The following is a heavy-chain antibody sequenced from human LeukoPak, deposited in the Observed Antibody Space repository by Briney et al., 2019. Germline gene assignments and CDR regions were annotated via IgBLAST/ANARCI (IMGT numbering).Heavy chain of an antibody. Sequence: GGSLRLSCAASGFTFSSYAMSWVRQAPGKGLEWVSAIGGGGVSTFYADSVKGRFTISRDNSKNTLYLQVNSLRAEDTAVYYCAKRNYYDSSGYYYDYWGQGTLVTVSS. CDR1: GFTFSSYA. CDR2: IGGGGVST. J-gene: IGHJ4*02. V-gene: IGHV3-23*01. D-gene: IGHD3-22*01. CDR3: AKRNYYDSSGYYYDY.